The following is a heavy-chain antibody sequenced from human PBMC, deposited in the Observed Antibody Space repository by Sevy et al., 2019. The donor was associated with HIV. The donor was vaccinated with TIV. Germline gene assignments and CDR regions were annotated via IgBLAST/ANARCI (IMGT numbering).Heavy chain of an antibody. Sequence: GGSLRLSCSASGFPFRSNIMGWVRQAPGKRLEYVSGITSNGLSTHYVPSVKGRFSISRDNSKNTMYLQMSSLRPEDKAVYYCVKYRGLTQDFDYWGQGTLVTVSS. CDR3: VKYRGLTQDFDY. D-gene: IGHD3-10*01. CDR2: ITSNGLST. J-gene: IGHJ4*02. CDR1: GFPFRSNI. V-gene: IGHV3-64D*06.